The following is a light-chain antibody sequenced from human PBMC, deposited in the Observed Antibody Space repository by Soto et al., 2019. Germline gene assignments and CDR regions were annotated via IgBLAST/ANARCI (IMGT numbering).Light chain of an antibody. V-gene: IGLV2-14*01. Sequence: PASVSGSPGQSITISCTGSSNDIGAYKYVSWYQQYPGKAPKLIIFEVSNRPSGVSNRFSGSKSGNTASLTIAGLQAEDEADYHCSSYTTGSTLYVFGGGTKVTVL. CDR2: EVS. J-gene: IGLJ1*01. CDR1: SNDIGAYKY. CDR3: SSYTTGSTLYV.